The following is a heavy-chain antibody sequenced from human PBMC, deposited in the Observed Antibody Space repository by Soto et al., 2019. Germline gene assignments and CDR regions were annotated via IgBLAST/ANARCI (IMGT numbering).Heavy chain of an antibody. CDR3: ARLMVVAAPAEYFQH. J-gene: IGHJ1*01. V-gene: IGHV4-39*01. Sequence: QLQLQEPGPGLVKPSETLSLTCTVSGASISSSIYYWGWFRQPPRKGLEWIGSIYYSGSTYNNLSLKSRVTITVDTSKNQFSLKLSSVTAADTAVYYCARLMVVAAPAEYFQHWGQGTLVTVSS. CDR1: GASISSSIYY. D-gene: IGHD2-15*01. CDR2: IYYSGST.